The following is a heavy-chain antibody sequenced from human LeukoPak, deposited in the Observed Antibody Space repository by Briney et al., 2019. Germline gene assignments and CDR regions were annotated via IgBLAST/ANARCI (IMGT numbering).Heavy chain of an antibody. CDR3: AMTYSSSWQYYFDY. CDR2: IHPSTGNP. CDR1: GYSFTNYA. V-gene: IGHV7-4-1*02. D-gene: IGHD6-13*01. Sequence: ASVKVSCKASGYSFTNYAMNWVRQAPGQGLEFMGWIHPSTGNPAYAQGFSGRFVFSLDTSVSTAYLQISSLKADDTAVYYCAMTYSSSWQYYFDYWGQGTLVTVSS. J-gene: IGHJ4*02.